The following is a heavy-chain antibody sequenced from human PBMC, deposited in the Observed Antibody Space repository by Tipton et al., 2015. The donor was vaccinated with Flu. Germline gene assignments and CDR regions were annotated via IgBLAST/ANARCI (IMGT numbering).Heavy chain of an antibody. J-gene: IGHJ5*02. CDR3: ARDRGFSNWFDP. D-gene: IGHD3-10*01. CDR1: GGSIRASGFY. CDR2: IYHNGDT. Sequence: GLVKPSQTLSLTCTVSGGSIRASGFYWSWNRQLPGKGLEWIGYIYHNGDTHHNPSLKSRISISVDPSKNHFSLRLNSVAAADTAVYYCARDRGFSNWFDPWGQGTLVTVSS. V-gene: IGHV4-31*03.